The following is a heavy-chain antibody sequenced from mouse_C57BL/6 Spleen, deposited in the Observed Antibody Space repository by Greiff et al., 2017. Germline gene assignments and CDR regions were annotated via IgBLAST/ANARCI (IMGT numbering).Heavy chain of an antibody. V-gene: IGHV6-3*01. CDR1: GFTFSNYW. CDR3: TGGGYSYYYAMDY. CDR2: IRLKSDNYAT. D-gene: IGHD2-3*01. J-gene: IGHJ4*01. Sequence: EVKVEESGGGLVQPGGSMKLSCVASGFTFSNYWMNWVRQSPEKGLEWVAQIRLKSDNYATHYAESVKGRFTISRDDSKSSVYLQMNNLRAEDTGIYYCTGGGYSYYYAMDYWGQGTSVTVSS.